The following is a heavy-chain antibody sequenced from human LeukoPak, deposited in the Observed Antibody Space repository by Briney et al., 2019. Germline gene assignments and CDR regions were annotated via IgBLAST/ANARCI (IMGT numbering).Heavy chain of an antibody. CDR3: AREEVLRFLEWLFPPYNWFDP. D-gene: IGHD3-3*01. CDR1: GFTFSSYW. J-gene: IGHJ5*02. CDR2: IKQDGSEK. Sequence: PGGSLRLSCAASGFTFSSYWMSWVRQAPGKGLEWVANIKQDGSEKYYVDSVKGRFTISRDNAKNSLYLQMNSLRAEDTAVYYCAREEVLRFLEWLFPPYNWFDPWGQGTLVTVFS. V-gene: IGHV3-7*01.